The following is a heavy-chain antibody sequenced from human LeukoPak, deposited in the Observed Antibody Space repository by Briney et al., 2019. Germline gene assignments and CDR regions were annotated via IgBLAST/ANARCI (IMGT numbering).Heavy chain of an antibody. D-gene: IGHD4-17*01. V-gene: IGHV3-23*01. CDR2: IGDSGRST. CDR1: GFTFSNYG. Sequence: GGSLRLSCAASGFTFSNYGMNWVRQTPGKGLEWVSGIGDSGRSTYYADSVKGRFTISRDNSKNTLYLQMNSLRAEDTAVYYCAKGGSLTTVTHFDYWGQGTLVTVFS. CDR3: AKGGSLTTVTHFDY. J-gene: IGHJ4*02.